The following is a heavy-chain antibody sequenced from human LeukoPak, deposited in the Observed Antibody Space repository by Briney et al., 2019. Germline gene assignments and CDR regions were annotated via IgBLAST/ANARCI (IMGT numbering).Heavy chain of an antibody. Sequence: GGSLRLSCAASGFTFSSYAMHWVRQAPGKGLEWVAVIPYDGSNKYYADSVKGRFTISRDNSKNTLYLQMNSLRAEDTAVYYCAKPHKYFYDSSGYLKNAFDIWGQGTMVTVSS. J-gene: IGHJ3*02. CDR1: GFTFSSYA. CDR2: IPYDGSNK. V-gene: IGHV3-30-3*02. CDR3: AKPHKYFYDSSGYLKNAFDI. D-gene: IGHD3-22*01.